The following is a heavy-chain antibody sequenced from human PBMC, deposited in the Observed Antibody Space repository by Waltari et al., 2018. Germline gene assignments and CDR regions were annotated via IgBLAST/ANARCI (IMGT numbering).Heavy chain of an antibody. CDR1: GYSFTSYW. Sequence: EVQLVQSGAEVKKPGESLKISCKGSGYSFTSYWIGWVRQMPGKGLEWMGIIHPGDSDTRDSPSFQGQVTISADKSISTAYLQWSSLKASDTAMYYCARQISYYYDSSGYLSDWGQGTLVTVSS. D-gene: IGHD3-22*01. J-gene: IGHJ4*02. V-gene: IGHV5-51*01. CDR3: ARQISYYYDSSGYLSD. CDR2: IHPGDSDT.